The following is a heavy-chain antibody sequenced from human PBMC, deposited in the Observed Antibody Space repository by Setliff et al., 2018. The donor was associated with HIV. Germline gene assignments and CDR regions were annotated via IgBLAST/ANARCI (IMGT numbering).Heavy chain of an antibody. CDR3: IIAYSSGWLAPMGFDS. V-gene: IGHV4-4*08. Sequence: SETLSLTCTVSGGSMSTYYWSWIRQPPGKGLGWIGYIYTSGSTYYNPSLKSRATISVDMSKNQFSLRLSSVTAADTAVYYCIIAYSSGWLAPMGFDSWGQGTLVTVSS. CDR1: GGSMSTYY. J-gene: IGHJ4*02. D-gene: IGHD6-19*01. CDR2: IYTSGST.